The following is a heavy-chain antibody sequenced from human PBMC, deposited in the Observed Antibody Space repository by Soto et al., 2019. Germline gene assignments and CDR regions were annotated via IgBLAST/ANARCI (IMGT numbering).Heavy chain of an antibody. V-gene: IGHV3-30*12. CDR3: ARAHYIVVHPSYGMDD. Sequence: PGGSLRLSCAASGFTFSSSGMHWVRQAPGKGLEWVAVISYDGSNKYYADSVKGRFTISRDNAKNSLYLQMNSLRAEDTAVYYCARAHYIVVHPSYGMDDWGQGASVTVSS. D-gene: IGHD5-12*01. CDR2: ISYDGSNK. CDR1: GFTFSSSG. J-gene: IGHJ6*02.